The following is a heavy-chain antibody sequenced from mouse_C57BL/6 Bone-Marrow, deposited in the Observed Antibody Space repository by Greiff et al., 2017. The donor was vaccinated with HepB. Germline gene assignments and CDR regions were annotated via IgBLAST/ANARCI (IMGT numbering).Heavy chain of an antibody. Sequence: EVQLQQSGPVLVKPGASVKMSCKASGYTFTDYYMNWVKQSHGKSLEWIGVINPYNGGTSYNQKFKGKATLTVDKSSSTAYMDLNSLTSEDSAVYYCARLGLRPFAYWGQGTLVTVSA. CDR1: GYTFTDYY. D-gene: IGHD2-4*01. J-gene: IGHJ3*01. CDR3: ARLGLRPFAY. V-gene: IGHV1-19*01. CDR2: INPYNGGT.